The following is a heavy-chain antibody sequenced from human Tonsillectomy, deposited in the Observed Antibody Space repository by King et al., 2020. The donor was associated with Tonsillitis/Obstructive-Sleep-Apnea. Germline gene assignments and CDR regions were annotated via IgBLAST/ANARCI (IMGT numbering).Heavy chain of an antibody. V-gene: IGHV3-30*01. CDR2: ISDDGSHI. J-gene: IGHJ4*02. D-gene: IGHD5-12*01. Sequence: VQLVESGGGVVQPGRSLRLSCAASGFRFSDYALHWVRQAPGKGLEWVAVISDDGSHIHYADSVKGRFTISRDNSKSALYVQMNSLRAEDTAVYYCARGFGSSRGYDYVLEKWDQGTLVTVSS. CDR3: ARGFGSSRGYDYVLEK. CDR1: GFRFSDYA.